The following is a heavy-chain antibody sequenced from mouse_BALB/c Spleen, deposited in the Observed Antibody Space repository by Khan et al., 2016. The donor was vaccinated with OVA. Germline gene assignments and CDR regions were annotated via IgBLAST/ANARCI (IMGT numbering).Heavy chain of an antibody. J-gene: IGHJ1*01. CDR2: ISYSGST. CDR3: AIDAEKWYCDV. V-gene: IGHV3-2*02. CDR1: GYSITSDYA. Sequence: EVELVESGPGLVKPSQSLSLTCTVTGYSITSDYAWNWIRQFPGNKLEWMGYISYSGSTSYNPSLKSRLSITRDTSKNQFFLQLTSVTTEDTATYYCAIDAEKWYCDVWGAGTTVTFSS.